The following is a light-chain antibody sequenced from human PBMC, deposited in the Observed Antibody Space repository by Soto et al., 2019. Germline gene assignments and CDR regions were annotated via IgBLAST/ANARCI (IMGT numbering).Light chain of an antibody. V-gene: IGLV2-14*01. Sequence: QSALTQPASVSGSPGQSITISCTGTSSDVGGYNYVSWYQQHPGKAPKLMIYEVNNRPSGVSNRFSGSKSGNTASLTISGLQAEDEDDYYCTSYTSSNTPVFGGGTQLTVL. CDR3: TSYTSSNTPV. J-gene: IGLJ3*02. CDR1: SSDVGGYNY. CDR2: EVN.